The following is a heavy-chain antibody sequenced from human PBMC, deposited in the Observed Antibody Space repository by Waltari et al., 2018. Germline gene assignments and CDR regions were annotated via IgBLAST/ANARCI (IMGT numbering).Heavy chain of an antibody. D-gene: IGHD4-17*01. V-gene: IGHV3-23*01. CDR3: AKHSTVTSSSPFDY. CDR2: ISGSGGST. Sequence: EVQLLESGGGWVQPGGSLRLSCAASGFTFSSYALRGFRQAPGKGLEWVSAISGSGGSTYYADSVKGRFTISRDNSKNTLYLQMNSLRAEDTAVYYCAKHSTVTSSSPFDYWGQGTLVTVSS. CDR1: GFTFSSYA. J-gene: IGHJ4*02.